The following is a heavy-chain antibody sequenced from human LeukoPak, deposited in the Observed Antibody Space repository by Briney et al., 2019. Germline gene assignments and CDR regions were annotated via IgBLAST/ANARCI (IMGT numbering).Heavy chain of an antibody. J-gene: IGHJ4*02. CDR3: AKGRYSGYDFAY. D-gene: IGHD5-12*01. CDR2: ISGDGVST. CDR1: GFTFDDYA. Sequence: PGGSLRLSCAASGFTFDDYAMHWVRQAPGKGLEWVSLISGDGVSTYYADSVKGRFTISRDNSKNSLYLQMNSLRTEDTALYYCAKGRYSGYDFAYWGQGTLVTVSS. V-gene: IGHV3-43*02.